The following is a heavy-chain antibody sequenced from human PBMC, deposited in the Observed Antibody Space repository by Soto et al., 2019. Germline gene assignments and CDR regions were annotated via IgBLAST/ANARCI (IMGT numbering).Heavy chain of an antibody. J-gene: IGHJ1*01. CDR2: IYSGGST. V-gene: IGHV3-66*01. CDR1: GFTVSSNY. CDR3: ARDDYDSSGYSPEYLQH. D-gene: IGHD3-22*01. Sequence: EVQLVESGGGLVQPGGSLRLSCAASGFTVSSNYMSWVRQAPGKGLEWVSVIYSGGSTYYADSVKGRFTISRDNSNNTLYLQMNILRAEDTAEYYWARDDYDSSGYSPEYLQHWGQGTLVTVSS.